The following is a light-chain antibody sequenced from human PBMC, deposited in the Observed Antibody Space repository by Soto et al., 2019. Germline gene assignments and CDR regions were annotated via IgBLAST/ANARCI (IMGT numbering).Light chain of an antibody. J-gene: IGLJ2*01. CDR3: SSKRSSSSHVL. CDR2: DVN. V-gene: IGLV2-14*01. Sequence: QSALAQPASVSGSPGQSITISCTGTSSDVGGYVSWYQQHPGKAPKLILYDVNNRPSGVSDRFSGSKSGNTASLTISGLQAEDEADYYCSSKRSSSSHVLFGGGTKLTVL. CDR1: SSDVGGY.